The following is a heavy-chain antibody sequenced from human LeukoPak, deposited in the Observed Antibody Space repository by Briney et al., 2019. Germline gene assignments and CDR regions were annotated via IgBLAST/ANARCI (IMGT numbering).Heavy chain of an antibody. D-gene: IGHD6-19*01. V-gene: IGHV4-30-2*03. CDR3: ARAYSSDWSTWFDP. J-gene: IGHJ5*02. CDR2: IYHSGST. Sequence: SQTLSLTCTVSGGSISSGDYYWSWIRQPPGKGLEWIGSIYHSGSTYYNPSLKSRVTISVDTSKNQFSLKLSSVTAADTAVYYCARAYSSDWSTWFDPWGQGTLVTVSS. CDR1: GGSISSGDYY.